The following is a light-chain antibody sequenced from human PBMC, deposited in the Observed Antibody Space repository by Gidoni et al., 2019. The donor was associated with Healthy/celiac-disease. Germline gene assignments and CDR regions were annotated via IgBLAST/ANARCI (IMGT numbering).Light chain of an antibody. CDR1: QSISSY. CDR3: QQSYSTPRT. J-gene: IGKJ1*01. V-gene: IGKV1-39*01. CDR2: AAS. Sequence: IQVTHSPSSLSASVGDRVTITCRASQSISSYLNWYQQKPGKAPKLLIDAASSLQSGVPSRFSGSGPGTDFTLTISRLQPEDFATYYCQQSYSTPRTFGQWTKVEIK.